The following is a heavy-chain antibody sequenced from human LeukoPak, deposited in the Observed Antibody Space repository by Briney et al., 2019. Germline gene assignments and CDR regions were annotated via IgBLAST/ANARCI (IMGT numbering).Heavy chain of an antibody. V-gene: IGHV4-34*01. J-gene: IGHJ5*02. CDR3: ARGGRRFKSGNWFDP. D-gene: IGHD3-3*01. CDR1: GGSFSENY. CDR2: INHSGST. Sequence: ETLSLTCAVYGGSFSENYWTWTWIRQPPGKGLEWIGEINHSGSTNYYPSLKSRFIISVDTSRNQFSLRLSSVTAADTAVYYCARGGRRFKSGNWFDPWGQGTLDTVSS.